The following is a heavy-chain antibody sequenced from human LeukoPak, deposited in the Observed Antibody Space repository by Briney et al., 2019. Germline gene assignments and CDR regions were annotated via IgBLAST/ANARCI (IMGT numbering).Heavy chain of an antibody. CDR2: IWYDGSNK. J-gene: IGHJ6*03. Sequence: GGSLRLSCAATGFSFKDYGMHWVRQAPGKGLEWVAVIWYDGSNKYYADSVKGRFTISRDNSKNTLYLQMNSLRAEDTAVYYCAKAPRAMVRGVITVVGYMDVWGKGTTVTVSS. D-gene: IGHD3-10*01. CDR3: AKAPRAMVRGVITVVGYMDV. CDR1: GFSFKDYG. V-gene: IGHV3-33*06.